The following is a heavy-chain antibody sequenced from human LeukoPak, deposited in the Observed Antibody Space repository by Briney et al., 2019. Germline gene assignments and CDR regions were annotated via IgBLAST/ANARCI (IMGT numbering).Heavy chain of an antibody. CDR2: VSTSGGTT. D-gene: IGHD6-25*01. CDR1: GFTFSIYS. V-gene: IGHV3-23*01. J-gene: IGHJ5*01. Sequence: GGSLRLSCAASGFTFSIYSMSWVRQAPGKGLEWVSSVSTSGGTTYYADSVKGRFTLSRDNSKNTLYLQMNSLRAEDTAIYYCAKGAGSSWFDSWGQGTLVTVSS. CDR3: AKGAGSSWFDS.